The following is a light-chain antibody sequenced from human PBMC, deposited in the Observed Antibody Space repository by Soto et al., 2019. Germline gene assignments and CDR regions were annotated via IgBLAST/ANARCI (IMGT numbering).Light chain of an antibody. V-gene: IGKV1-5*01. J-gene: IGKJ1*01. CDR3: RQYNSSPA. CDR2: DAS. Sequence: DIQMTQSPSSLSASVGDRVTITCRASQSISSWLAWYQQKPGKAPKLLIYDASSLESGVPSRFSGSGSGTDFTLTISSLQPEDFATYYCRQYNSSPAFGQGTKVDIK. CDR1: QSISSW.